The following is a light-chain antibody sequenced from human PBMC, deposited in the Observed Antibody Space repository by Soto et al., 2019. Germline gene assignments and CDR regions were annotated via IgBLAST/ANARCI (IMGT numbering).Light chain of an antibody. V-gene: IGKV3-15*01. CDR2: GAS. Sequence: EIVMTQSPVTLSVSPGERATLSCRASQSVSSNLAWYQQKPGQAPRLLIYGASVRATAVPERFSGSGSGTEFTLTRSSLQSVEFAVYYCQQYDNWPPWTFGQGTKEEIK. CDR1: QSVSSN. J-gene: IGKJ1*01. CDR3: QQYDNWPPWT.